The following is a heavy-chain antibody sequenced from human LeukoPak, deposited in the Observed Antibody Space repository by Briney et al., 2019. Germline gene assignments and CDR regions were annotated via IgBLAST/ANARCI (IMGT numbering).Heavy chain of an antibody. CDR3: AREGDSGSYGY. D-gene: IGHD1-26*01. J-gene: IGHJ4*02. Sequence: SVKVSCKASRGTFSSYAISWVRQAPGQGLEWMGGIIPIFGTANYAQKFQGRVTITADKSTSTAYMELSSLRSEDTAVYYCAREGDSGSYGYWGQGTLVTVSS. CDR1: RGTFSSYA. V-gene: IGHV1-69*06. CDR2: IIPIFGTA.